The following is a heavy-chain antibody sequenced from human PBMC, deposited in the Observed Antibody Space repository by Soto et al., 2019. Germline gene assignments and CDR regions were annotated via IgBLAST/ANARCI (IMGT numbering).Heavy chain of an antibody. CDR1: GYTFTSYG. CDR3: ARGIVVVVAATQYNWFDP. Sequence: ASVKVSCKASGYTFTSYGISWVRQAPGQGLEWMGWISAYNGNTNYAQKLQGRVTMTTDTSTSTAYMELRSLRSDDTAVYYCARGIVVVVAATQYNWFDPWGQGTLVTVSS. D-gene: IGHD2-15*01. CDR2: ISAYNGNT. V-gene: IGHV1-18*01. J-gene: IGHJ5*02.